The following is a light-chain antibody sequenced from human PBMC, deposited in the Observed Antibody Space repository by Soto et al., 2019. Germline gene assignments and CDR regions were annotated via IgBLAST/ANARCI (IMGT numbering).Light chain of an antibody. CDR3: HSYTRSSTYV. CDR2: EVN. V-gene: IGLV2-14*01. Sequence: QSALTQPASLSGSPGQSITISCTGTSSDIGAYDYVSWFQQHPGKAPKLMISEVNNRPSGVSNRFSGSKSGNTASLTISGLLPEDEADYYCHSYTRSSTYVFGSGTKVTVL. CDR1: SSDIGAYDY. J-gene: IGLJ1*01.